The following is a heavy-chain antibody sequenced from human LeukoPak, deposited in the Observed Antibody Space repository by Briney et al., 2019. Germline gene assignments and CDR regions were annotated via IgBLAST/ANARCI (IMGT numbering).Heavy chain of an antibody. CDR1: GFAFSNAW. V-gene: IGHV3-15*01. J-gene: IGHJ4*02. CDR2: SKGKTNGWTA. CDR3: TTSDYSAEDY. Sequence: AGGSLRLSCAASGFAFSNAWMSGVRQAPGKGLEWVGRSKGKTNGWTADYAAPVKGRFTISRDDSKNTLYLQMSSLTTEDTAVYYCTTSDYSAEDYWGQGTLVTVSS. D-gene: IGHD2-15*01.